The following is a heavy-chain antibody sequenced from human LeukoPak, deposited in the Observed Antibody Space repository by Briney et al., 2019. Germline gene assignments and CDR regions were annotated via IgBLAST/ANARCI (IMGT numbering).Heavy chain of an antibody. CDR2: ISSSGSTI. D-gene: IGHD3-3*01. V-gene: IGHV3-11*01. CDR3: ARDKRAGTIFGVVINNYYGMDV. CDR1: GFTFSDYY. J-gene: IGHJ6*02. Sequence: GGSLRLSCAASGFTFSDYYMSWIRQAPGKGLEWVSYISSSGSTIYYADSVKGRFTISRDNAKNSLYLQMNSLRAEDTAVYCCARDKRAGTIFGVVINNYYGMDVWGQGTTVTVSS.